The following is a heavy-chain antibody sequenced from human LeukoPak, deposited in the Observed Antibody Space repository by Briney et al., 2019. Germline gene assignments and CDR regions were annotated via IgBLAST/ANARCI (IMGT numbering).Heavy chain of an antibody. V-gene: IGHV1-46*01. D-gene: IGHD3-22*01. CDR1: GYTFTSYY. CDR3: ARSGFSSGSRYYFDY. Sequence: ASVKVPCKASGYTFTSYYMHWVRQAPGQGLEWMGIINPSGGSTSCAQKFQGRVTMTRDTSTSTVYMELSSLRSEDTAVYYCARSGFSSGSRYYFDYWGQGTLVTVSS. J-gene: IGHJ4*02. CDR2: INPSGGST.